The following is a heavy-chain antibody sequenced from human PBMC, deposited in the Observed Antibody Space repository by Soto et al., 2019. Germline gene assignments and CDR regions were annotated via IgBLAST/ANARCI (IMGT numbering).Heavy chain of an antibody. CDR3: ARDMGLRLNYYDYGMDV. Sequence: SETLSLTCTVSGGSINSYYWYWIRQPAGKGLEWIGRIYISGSTNYNPCLKSRVTMSIDTSKNHFSLKLSSVTAADTAVYYCARDMGLRLNYYDYGMDVWGQGTTVT. CDR1: GGSINSYY. J-gene: IGHJ6*02. D-gene: IGHD4-17*01. CDR2: IYISGST. V-gene: IGHV4-4*07.